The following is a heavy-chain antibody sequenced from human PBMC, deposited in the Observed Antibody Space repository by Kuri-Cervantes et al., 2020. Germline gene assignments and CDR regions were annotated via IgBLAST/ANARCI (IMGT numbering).Heavy chain of an antibody. CDR2: INPNSGGT. CDR1: GYTFTGYY. CDR3: ARDMQSIAAAGTFGY. V-gene: IGHV1-2*04. D-gene: IGHD6-13*01. J-gene: IGHJ4*02. Sequence: ASVKVSCKASGYTFTGYYMHWVRQAPGQGLEWMGWINPNSGGTNYAQKFQGWVTMTRDTSISTAYMELSRLRSDDTAVYYCARDMQSIAAAGTFGYWGQGTLVTVSS.